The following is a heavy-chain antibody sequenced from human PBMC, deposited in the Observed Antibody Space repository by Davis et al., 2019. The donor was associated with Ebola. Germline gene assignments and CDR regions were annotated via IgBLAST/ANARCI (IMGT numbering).Heavy chain of an antibody. Sequence: PLETLSLTCAVYGGSFSGYYWSWIRQPPGKGLEWIGEINHSGSTNYNPSLKSRVTISVDTSKNQFSLKLSSVTAADTAVYYCARTFRGVGAQLPIRGWFDPWGQGTLVTVSS. CDR1: GGSFSGYY. CDR3: ARTFRGVGAQLPIRGWFDP. CDR2: INHSGST. D-gene: IGHD3-16*01. V-gene: IGHV4-34*01. J-gene: IGHJ5*02.